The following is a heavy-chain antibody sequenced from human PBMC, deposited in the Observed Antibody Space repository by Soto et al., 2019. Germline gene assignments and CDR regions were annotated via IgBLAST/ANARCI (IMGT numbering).Heavy chain of an antibody. CDR3: SKERAISSWSPAAGDELDI. D-gene: IGHD6-13*01. CDR2: ISAGSGSS. Sequence: EVQLLQSGGGFVQPGGSLTFSCVASGITFSTSVMSWVRQAPGKGLEWVSAISAGSGSSYYADSVKGRFTITRDNSKNTLYLHMNNLRADDTAVYFCSKERAISSWSPAAGDELDIWGQGTMLTVSP. V-gene: IGHV3-23*01. J-gene: IGHJ3*02. CDR1: GITFSTSV.